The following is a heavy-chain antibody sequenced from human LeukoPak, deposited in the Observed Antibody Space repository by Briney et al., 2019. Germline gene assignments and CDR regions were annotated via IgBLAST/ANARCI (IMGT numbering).Heavy chain of an antibody. CDR2: IYHSGST. Sequence: SETLSLTCAVSGYSISSGYYWGWIRQPPGKGLEWIGSIYHSGSTYYNPSLKSRFTITVERSKNQFSLKLSSVTAADTAVYYCARDLSGPRGGDAFDIWGQGTMVTVSS. J-gene: IGHJ3*02. D-gene: IGHD1-26*01. CDR3: ARDLSGPRGGDAFDI. CDR1: GYSISSGYY. V-gene: IGHV4-38-2*02.